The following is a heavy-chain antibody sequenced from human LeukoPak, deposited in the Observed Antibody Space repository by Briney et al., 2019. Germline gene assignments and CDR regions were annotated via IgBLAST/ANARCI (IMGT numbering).Heavy chain of an antibody. V-gene: IGHV4-4*07. CDR3: ARAGGWFGEAPDWFDP. CDR1: GGSISGYY. Sequence: KPSETLSLTCTVSGGSISGYYWSWIRQPAGKGLEWIGRVYSSGSTNYNPSLKSRVTMSVDTSKNQFSLKLSSVTAADTAVYYCARAGGWFGEAPDWFDPWGQGTLVTVSS. D-gene: IGHD3-10*01. CDR2: VYSSGST. J-gene: IGHJ5*02.